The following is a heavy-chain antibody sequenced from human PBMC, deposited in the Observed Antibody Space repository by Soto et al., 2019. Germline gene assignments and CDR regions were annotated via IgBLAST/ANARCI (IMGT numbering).Heavy chain of an antibody. J-gene: IGHJ5*02. V-gene: IGHV4-31*03. CDR1: GGPISSGGYY. CDR3: ARSVFP. CDR2: IYYIGST. Sequence: QVQLQEAGPGLVEPSQTPSLTCTVPGGPISSGGYYWNWIRQHPGKGLGWIGYIYYIGSTYYNPSLKSRVTISLDTSKNQFSLKLSSVTAADTAVYYCARSVFPWGQGTLVTVSS.